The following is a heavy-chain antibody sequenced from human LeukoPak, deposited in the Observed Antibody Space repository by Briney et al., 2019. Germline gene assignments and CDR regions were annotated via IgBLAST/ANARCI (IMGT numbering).Heavy chain of an antibody. J-gene: IGHJ5*02. D-gene: IGHD2-8*01. CDR3: AREGRVYCTNGVYSTFDP. CDR1: GGSISSCDYY. Sequence: SETLSLTCTVSGGSISSCDYYWSWIRQPPGKGLEWIGYIYYSGSTYYNPSLKSRVTISVDTSKNQFSLKLSSVTAADTAVYYCAREGRVYCTNGVYSTFDPWGQGTLVTVSS. V-gene: IGHV4-30-4*08. CDR2: IYYSGST.